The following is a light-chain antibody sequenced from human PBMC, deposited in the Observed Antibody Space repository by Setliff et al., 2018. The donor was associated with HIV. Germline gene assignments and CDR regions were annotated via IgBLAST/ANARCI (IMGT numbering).Light chain of an antibody. CDR3: AAWDDSLNGRGV. CDR1: SSNIGSNA. CDR2: TNN. V-gene: IGLV1-44*01. Sequence: VLTQPPSASGTPGQRVTISCSGSSSNIGSNAVNWYQQLPGTAPKLLIYTNNQRPSGVPDRFSGSKSGTSASLAISGLQSEDEADYYCAAWDDSLNGRGVFGGGTKVTVL. J-gene: IGLJ3*02.